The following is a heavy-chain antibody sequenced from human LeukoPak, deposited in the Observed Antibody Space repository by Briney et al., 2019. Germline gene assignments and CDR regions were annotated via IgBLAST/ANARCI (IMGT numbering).Heavy chain of an antibody. V-gene: IGHV4-61*02. CDR2: IYTSGST. CDR3: ARGGGRDGYNLAYYYYMDV. J-gene: IGHJ6*03. CDR1: GGSISSGSYY. D-gene: IGHD5-24*01. Sequence: NPSETLSLTCTVSGGSISSGSYYWSWIRQPAGKGLEWIGRIYTSGSTNYNPSLKSRVTISVDTSKNQFSLKLSSVTAADTAVYYCARGGGRDGYNLAYYYYMDVWGKGTTVTVSS.